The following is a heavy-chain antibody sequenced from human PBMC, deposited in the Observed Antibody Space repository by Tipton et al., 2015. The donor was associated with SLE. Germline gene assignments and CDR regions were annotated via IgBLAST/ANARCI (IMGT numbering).Heavy chain of an antibody. CDR1: GDSINSVGYY. CDR2: IYYRGST. Sequence: TLSLTCTVSGDSINSVGYYWTWIRQHPTRGLEWIGSIYYRGSTAYNPSLASRVTISLDTSKNQFSLKMTSVTVADTAVFYCAKAGDGSANFHYPGVSLWGQGTSVTVSS. CDR3: AKAGDGSANFHYPGVSL. D-gene: IGHD2-15*01. J-gene: IGHJ6*02. V-gene: IGHV4-31*03.